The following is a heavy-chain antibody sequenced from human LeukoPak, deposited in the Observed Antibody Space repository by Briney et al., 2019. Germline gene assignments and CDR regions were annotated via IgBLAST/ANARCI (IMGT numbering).Heavy chain of an antibody. CDR1: GYTFTGYY. D-gene: IGHD2-15*01. J-gene: IGHJ4*02. Sequence: ASVKVSCKASGYTFTGYYMHWVRQAPGQGLEWMGWINPNSGGTNYAQKFQGRVTMTRDTSISTAYMELSRLRSYDTAVYYCARDKGYCSGGSCYSVRAYWGQGTLVTVSS. CDR2: INPNSGGT. V-gene: IGHV1-2*02. CDR3: ARDKGYCSGGSCYSVRAY.